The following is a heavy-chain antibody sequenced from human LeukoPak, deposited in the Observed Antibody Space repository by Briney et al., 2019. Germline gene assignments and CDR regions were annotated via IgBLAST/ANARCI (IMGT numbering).Heavy chain of an antibody. Sequence: GGSLRLSCEASGFTFSSYSMNWVRQAPGKGLEWVSAISDSGNTYHADSVRGRFTISRDSSKSTLFLQMNRLRPEDAAVYYCAKAPVTTCRGAYCYPFDYWGQGTLVTVSS. J-gene: IGHJ4*02. CDR1: GFTFSSYS. CDR2: ISDSGNT. D-gene: IGHD2-21*01. CDR3: AKAPVTTCRGAYCYPFDY. V-gene: IGHV3-23*01.